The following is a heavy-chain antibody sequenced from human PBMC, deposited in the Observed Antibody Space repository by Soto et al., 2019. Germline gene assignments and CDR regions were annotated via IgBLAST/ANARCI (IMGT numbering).Heavy chain of an antibody. CDR1: GFTFNSYG. V-gene: IGHV3-23*01. J-gene: IGHJ4*02. CDR2: VSPSGENT. CDR3: AKTGFGDYDY. D-gene: IGHD4-17*01. Sequence: EVQLLESGGGLVQPGGSLRLSCAASGFTFNSYGMSWVRQAPGKGLEWVAVVSPSGENTNYADSVKGRFTISRDNSNNTVNLQMNSLRAEDTAIYFCAKTGFGDYDYWGPGALATVSS.